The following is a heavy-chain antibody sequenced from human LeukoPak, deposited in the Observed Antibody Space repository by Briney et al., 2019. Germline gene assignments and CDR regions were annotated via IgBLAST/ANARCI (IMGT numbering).Heavy chain of an antibody. Sequence: PGGSLRLSCAASGFTFDDYAMHWVRQAPGKGLEWVSLISGDGGSTYYADSVKGRFTISRHNSKNSLYLQMNSLRTEDTALYYCAKSRDDYVWGSPGGYWGQGTLVTVSS. CDR2: ISGDGGST. CDR1: GFTFDDYA. D-gene: IGHD3-16*01. V-gene: IGHV3-43*02. CDR3: AKSRDDYVWGSPGGY. J-gene: IGHJ4*02.